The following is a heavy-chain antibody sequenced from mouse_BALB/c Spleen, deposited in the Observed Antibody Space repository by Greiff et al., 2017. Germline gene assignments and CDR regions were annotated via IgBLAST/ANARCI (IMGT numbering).Heavy chain of an antibody. CDR1: GDSITSGY. J-gene: IGHJ1*01. CDR3: ARGTGSRKDWYFDV. D-gene: IGHD1-1*01. V-gene: IGHV3-8*02. Sequence: EVKLQESGPSLVKPSQTLSLTCSVTGDSITSGYWNWIRKFPGNKLEYMGYISYSGSTYYNPSLKSRISITRDTSKNQYYLQLNSVTTEDTATYYCARGTGSRKDWYFDVWGAGTTVTVSS. CDR2: ISYSGST.